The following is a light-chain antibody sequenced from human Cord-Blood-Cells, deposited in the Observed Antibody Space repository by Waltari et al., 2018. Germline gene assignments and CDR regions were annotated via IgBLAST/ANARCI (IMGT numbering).Light chain of an antibody. CDR3: AAWDDSLNGWV. CDR1: RSNTGSNT. CDR2: SNN. V-gene: IGLV1-44*01. J-gene: IGLJ3*02. Sequence: QSVLTQPPSASGSPAQRVTISCSGSRSNTGSNTVNWYQQLPRTAPKRLIYSNNQRPSGVPDRFSGSKSGTSASLAISGLQAEDEADYYCAAWDDSLNGWVFGGGTKLTVL.